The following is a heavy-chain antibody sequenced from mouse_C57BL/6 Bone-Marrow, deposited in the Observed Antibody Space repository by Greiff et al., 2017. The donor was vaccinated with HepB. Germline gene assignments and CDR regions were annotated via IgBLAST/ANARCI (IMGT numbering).Heavy chain of an antibody. V-gene: IGHV1-50*01. CDR1: GYTFTSYW. Sequence: QVQLKQPGAELVKPGASVKLSCKASGYTFTSYWMQWVKQRPGQGLEWIGEIDPSDSYTNYNHKFKGKATLTVDTSSSTAYMQLSSLTSEDSAVYYCAALRDYAMDYWGQGTSVTVSS. CDR2: IDPSDSYT. CDR3: AALRDYAMDY. J-gene: IGHJ4*01. D-gene: IGHD1-1*01.